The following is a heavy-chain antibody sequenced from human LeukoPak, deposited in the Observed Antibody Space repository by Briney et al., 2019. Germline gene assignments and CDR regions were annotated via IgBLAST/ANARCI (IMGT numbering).Heavy chain of an antibody. Sequence: GESLKISRKGSGYSFTSYWIGWVRQMPGKGLEWMGIIYPGDSDTRYSPSFQGQVTISADKSISTAYLQWSSLRASDTAMYYCARLRYCSSTSCYVYFDYWGQGTLVTVSS. CDR1: GYSFTSYW. CDR3: ARLRYCSSTSCYVYFDY. D-gene: IGHD2-2*01. CDR2: IYPGDSDT. V-gene: IGHV5-51*01. J-gene: IGHJ4*02.